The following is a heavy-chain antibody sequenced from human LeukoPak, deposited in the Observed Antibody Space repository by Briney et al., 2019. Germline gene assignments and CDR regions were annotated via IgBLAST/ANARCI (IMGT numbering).Heavy chain of an antibody. V-gene: IGHV1-8*01. CDR3: ARGVRRITMVRGVYNWFDP. D-gene: IGHD3-10*01. CDR1: GYTFTSYD. CDR2: MNPNSGNT. Sequence: ASVKVSCEASGYTFTSYDINWVRQATGQGLEWMGWMNPNSGNTGYAQKFQGRVTMTRNTSISTAYMELSSLRSEDTAVYYCARGVRRITMVRGVYNWFDPWGQGTLVTVSS. J-gene: IGHJ5*02.